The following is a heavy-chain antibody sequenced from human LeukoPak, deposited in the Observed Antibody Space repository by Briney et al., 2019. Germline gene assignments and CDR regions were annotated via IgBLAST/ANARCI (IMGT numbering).Heavy chain of an antibody. J-gene: IGHJ5*02. V-gene: IGHV4-59*01. Sequence: SETLSLTCTVSGGSISSYYWSWIRQPPGKGLEWIGYIYYSGSTNYNPSLKSRVTISVDTSKNQFSLKLSSVTAADTAVYYCARGRSGWYGWFDTWGQGTLVTVSS. CDR1: GGSISSYY. D-gene: IGHD6-19*01. CDR3: ARGRSGWYGWFDT. CDR2: IYYSGST.